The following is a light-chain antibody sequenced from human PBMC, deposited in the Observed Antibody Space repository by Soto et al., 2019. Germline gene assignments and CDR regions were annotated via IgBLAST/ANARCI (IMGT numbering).Light chain of an antibody. V-gene: IGLV2-14*01. CDR1: SSDVGGYDF. J-gene: IGLJ1*01. CDR2: EVT. CDR3: GSYSSTTTREV. Sequence: QSVLAQPASGSGSPGQSITISCTGASSDVGGYDFVSWYQHHPGTPPKLIIYEVTHRPSGVSHRFSGSKSASTASLTISGLQVEDAADYFCGSYSSTTTREVFGTGTKVTVL.